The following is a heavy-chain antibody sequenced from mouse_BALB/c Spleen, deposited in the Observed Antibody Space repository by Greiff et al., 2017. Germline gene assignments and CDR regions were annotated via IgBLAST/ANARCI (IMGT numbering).Heavy chain of an antibody. D-gene: IGHD1-1*01. CDR3: APAIHYYGSSPPWFAY. CDR2: ISSGGSYT. J-gene: IGHJ3*01. Sequence: EVKLQESGGGLVKPGGSLKLSCAASGFTFSSYAMSWVRQSPEKRLEWVAEISSGGSYTYYPDTVTGRFTISRDNAKNTLYLEMSSLRSEDTAMYYCAPAIHYYGSSPPWFAYWGQGTLVTVSA. CDR1: GFTFSSYA. V-gene: IGHV5-9-4*01.